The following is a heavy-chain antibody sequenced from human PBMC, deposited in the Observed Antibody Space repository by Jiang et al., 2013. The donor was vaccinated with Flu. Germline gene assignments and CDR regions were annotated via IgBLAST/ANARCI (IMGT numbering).Heavy chain of an antibody. J-gene: IGHJ3*01. D-gene: IGHD3-22*01. Sequence: PGKGLEWMAIIYPGDSDTRYSPSFQGHVTISADTSTSTAYLKWNNLKASDTAMYYCVRDGYDGSGYYSGVDAFDVWGQGAMVTVSS. V-gene: IGHV5-51*02. CDR3: VRDGYDGSGYYSGVDAFDV. CDR2: IYPGDSDT.